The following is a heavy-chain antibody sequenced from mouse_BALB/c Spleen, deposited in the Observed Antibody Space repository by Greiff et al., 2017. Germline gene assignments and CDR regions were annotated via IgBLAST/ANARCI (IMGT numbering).Heavy chain of an antibody. CDR1: GYTFTSYY. V-gene: IGHV1S81*02. CDR2: INPSNGGT. CDR3: TRDGNLYYFDY. D-gene: IGHD2-1*01. J-gene: IGHJ2*01. Sequence: LQESGAELVKPGASVKLSCKASGYTFTSYYMYWVKQRPGRGLEWIGEINPSNGGTNFNEKFKSKATLTVDKSSSTAYMQLSSLTSEDSAVYYCTRDGNLYYFDYWGQGTTLTVSS.